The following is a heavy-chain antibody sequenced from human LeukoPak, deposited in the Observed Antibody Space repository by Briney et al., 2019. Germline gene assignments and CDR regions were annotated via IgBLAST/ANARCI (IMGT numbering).Heavy chain of an antibody. D-gene: IGHD2-2*02. CDR2: IYYSGST. CDR1: GGSISSYY. Sequence: PSETLSLTCTVSGGSISSYYWSWIRQPPGKGLEWIGYIYYSGSTNYNPSLKSRVTISVDTSKNQFSLKLSSVTAADTAVYYCARGPTYCSSTSCYRRNFDYWGQGTLVTVSS. J-gene: IGHJ4*02. CDR3: ARGPTYCSSTSCYRRNFDY. V-gene: IGHV4-59*12.